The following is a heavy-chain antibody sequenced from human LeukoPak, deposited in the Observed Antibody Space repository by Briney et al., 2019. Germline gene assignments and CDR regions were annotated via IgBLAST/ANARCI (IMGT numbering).Heavy chain of an antibody. V-gene: IGHV1-8*01. CDR1: GYTFTSYD. D-gene: IGHD3-10*01. CDR2: MNPNSGNT. J-gene: IGHJ4*02. Sequence: ASVKVSCKASGYTFTSYDINWVRQATGQGLEWMGWMNPNSGNTGYARKSQDRVTMTRNTFTSTAYMILSSLTSDDTAVYYCARDYYGSGSYPNWGQGTLVTVSS. CDR3: ARDYYGSGSYPN.